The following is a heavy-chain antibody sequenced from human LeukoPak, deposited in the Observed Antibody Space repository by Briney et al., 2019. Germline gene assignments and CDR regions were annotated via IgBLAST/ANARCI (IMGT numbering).Heavy chain of an antibody. CDR2: IYYSGST. V-gene: IGHV4-39*01. Sequence: SETLSLTCTVSGGSISSSSYYWGWIRQPPGKGLEGMGSIYYSGSTYYNPSLKSRVTISVDTSKNQFSLKLSSVTAADTAVYYCARQLGYCSSTSCYADKVDYWGQGTLVTVSS. CDR3: ARQLGYCSSTSCYADKVDY. J-gene: IGHJ4*02. D-gene: IGHD2-2*01. CDR1: GGSISSSSYY.